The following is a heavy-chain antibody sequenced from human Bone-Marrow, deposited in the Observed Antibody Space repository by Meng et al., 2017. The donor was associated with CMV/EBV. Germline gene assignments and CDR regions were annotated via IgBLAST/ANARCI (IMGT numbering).Heavy chain of an antibody. Sequence: KVSCKGSGYSFTSYWIGWVRQMPGKGLEWMGIIYPGDSDTRYSPSFQGQVTISADKSISTAYLQWSSLKASDTAMYYCARTRVVPAAMEFDYWCQGTLVTVSS. CDR2: IYPGDSDT. V-gene: IGHV5-51*01. J-gene: IGHJ4*02. D-gene: IGHD2-2*01. CDR1: GYSFTSYW. CDR3: ARTRVVPAAMEFDY.